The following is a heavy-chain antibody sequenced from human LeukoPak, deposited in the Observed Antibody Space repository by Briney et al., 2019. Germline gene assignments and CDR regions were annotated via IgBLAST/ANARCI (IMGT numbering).Heavy chain of an antibody. CDR2: TNPNSGGT. J-gene: IGHJ6*02. Sequence: ASVKVSCKASGYTFTGYYMHWVRQAPGQGLEWMGWTNPNSGGTNYAQKFQGRVTMTRDTSISTAYMELSRLRSDDTAVYYCARGLRFLEWFYGMDVWGQGTTVTVSS. CDR3: ARGLRFLEWFYGMDV. CDR1: GYTFTGYY. V-gene: IGHV1-2*02. D-gene: IGHD3-3*01.